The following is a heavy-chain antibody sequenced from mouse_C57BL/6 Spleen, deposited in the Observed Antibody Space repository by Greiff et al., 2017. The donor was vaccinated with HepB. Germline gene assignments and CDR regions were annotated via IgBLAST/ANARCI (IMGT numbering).Heavy chain of an antibody. V-gene: IGHV1-52*01. J-gene: IGHJ2*01. CDR3: ARRGLITTVVTPFDY. Sequence: QVQLQQPGAELVRPGSSVKLSCKASGYTFTSYWMHWVKQRPIQGLEWIGNIDPSDSETHYNQKFKDKATLTVDKSSSTAYMQLSSLTSEDSAVYYWARRGLITTVVTPFDYWGQGTTLTVSS. CDR1: GYTFTSYW. CDR2: IDPSDSET. D-gene: IGHD1-1*01.